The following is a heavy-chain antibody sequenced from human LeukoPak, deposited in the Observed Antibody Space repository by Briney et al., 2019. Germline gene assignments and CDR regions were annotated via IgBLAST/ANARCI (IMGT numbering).Heavy chain of an antibody. CDR1: GFSFSSYY. CDR2: ISSSSTYI. Sequence: GGSLRLSCAASGFSFSSYYVNWVRQAPGKGLEWVSCISSSSTYIYYADSVRGRFAISRDNAKNSLYLQMNSLRAEDTAVYYCARLEAAVFDYWGQGTLVTVSS. D-gene: IGHD6-13*01. CDR3: ARLEAAVFDY. J-gene: IGHJ4*02. V-gene: IGHV3-21*01.